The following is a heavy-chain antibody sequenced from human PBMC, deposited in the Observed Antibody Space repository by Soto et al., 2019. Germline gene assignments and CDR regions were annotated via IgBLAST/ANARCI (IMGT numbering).Heavy chain of an antibody. D-gene: IGHD2-15*01. Sequence: PWGSLRLSCAASGCTFSSYGIRCIRQAPGKGLEWVAGISSDGGATYYADSVRGRFTISRDNSKNTLFLQMSTLRSDDTAVYYCANGRFCSGSSCRDGLDMWGQGTLVTVSS. CDR3: ANGRFCSGSSCRDGLDM. J-gene: IGHJ3*02. CDR2: ISSDGGAT. V-gene: IGHV3-30*18. CDR1: GCTFSSYG.